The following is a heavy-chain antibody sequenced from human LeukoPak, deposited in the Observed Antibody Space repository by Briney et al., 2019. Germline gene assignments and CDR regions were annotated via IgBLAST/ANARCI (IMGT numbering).Heavy chain of an antibody. V-gene: IGHV4-30-4*01. CDR2: SYYSGNT. Sequence: SETLSLTCTVSGGAISSGDYYWSWIRQPPGKGLEWIGYSYYSGNTYYNPSLKSRVTISVDTSKNQFSLKLSSVTAADTAVYYCARDKVLGEQWLVRPYYFDYWGQGTLVTVSS. CDR1: GGAISSGDYY. D-gene: IGHD6-19*01. J-gene: IGHJ4*02. CDR3: ARDKVLGEQWLVRPYYFDY.